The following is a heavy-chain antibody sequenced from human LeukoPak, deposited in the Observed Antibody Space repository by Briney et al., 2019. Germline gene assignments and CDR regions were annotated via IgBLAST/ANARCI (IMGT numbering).Heavy chain of an antibody. J-gene: IGHJ4*02. CDR3: ARRYNWNDGGYFDY. Sequence: GESLKISCKGSGYSFTSYWIGWVRQMPGKGLEWMGTNYPGDSDTRYSPSFQGQVTMSADKSISTAYLQWSSLKASDTAMYYCARRYNWNDGGYFDYWGQGTLVTVSS. D-gene: IGHD1-1*01. CDR1: GYSFTSYW. V-gene: IGHV5-51*01. CDR2: NYPGDSDT.